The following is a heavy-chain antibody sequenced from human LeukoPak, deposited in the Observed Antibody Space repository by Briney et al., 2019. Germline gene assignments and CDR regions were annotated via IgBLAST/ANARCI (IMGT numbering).Heavy chain of an antibody. CDR2: ISWDGGAT. CDR3: TKVARNSSSPYFDS. D-gene: IGHD3-22*01. CDR1: RFTFDDYS. V-gene: IGHV3-43*01. Sequence: GGSLRLSCAASRFTFDDYSIHWVRQPPGKGLDWISLISWDGGATYYADSVKGRFTVSRDKSKNSPVLQMNSVITDDTAFYYCTKVARNSSSPYFDSWGQGTLVTVSS. J-gene: IGHJ4*02.